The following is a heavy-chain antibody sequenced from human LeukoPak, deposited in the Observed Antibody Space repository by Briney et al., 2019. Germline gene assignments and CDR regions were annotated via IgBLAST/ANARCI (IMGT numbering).Heavy chain of an antibody. V-gene: IGHV5-51*01. J-gene: IGHJ3*02. Sequence: GESLKISCKGSGYNFTTYWIVWVRQMPGKGLEWMGILYPGDSDTRYSPSFQGQVTISADKSISTAYLQWSSLKASDTAMYYCASRVTGDDAFDIWGQGTMVTVSS. D-gene: IGHD2-21*02. CDR2: LYPGDSDT. CDR1: GYNFTTYW. CDR3: ASRVTGDDAFDI.